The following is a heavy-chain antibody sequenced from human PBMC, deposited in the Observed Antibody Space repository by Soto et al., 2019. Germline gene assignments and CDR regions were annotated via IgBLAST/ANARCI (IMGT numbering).Heavy chain of an antibody. CDR1: GGTFSSHS. Sequence: SVKVSCKSSGGTFSSHSINWVRQAPGQGLEWMGGIIPIFGPANFAKKFQGRVTITADESTTTAYMELSSLTSEDTAVYYCARDVLVGYSSGWHSYRNSVGGMDVWGQGTTVTVS. J-gene: IGHJ6*02. CDR3: ARDVLVGYSSGWHSYRNSVGGMDV. D-gene: IGHD6-19*01. CDR2: IIPIFGPA. V-gene: IGHV1-69*13.